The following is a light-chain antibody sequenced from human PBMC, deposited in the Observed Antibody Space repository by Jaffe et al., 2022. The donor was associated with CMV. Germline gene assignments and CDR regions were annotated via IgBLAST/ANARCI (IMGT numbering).Light chain of an antibody. CDR3: QQYGSSPQT. J-gene: IGKJ1*01. CDR2: DAY. V-gene: IGKV3-20*01. CDR1: QSISNY. Sequence: EIVLTQSPDTLSLSPGEGATLSCRADQSISNYLAWYQQKRGQAPRLLIYDAYKRATGFPDRFSGSGSGTDFTLTISRLEPEDFAVYYCQQYGSSPQTFGQGTKVEIK.